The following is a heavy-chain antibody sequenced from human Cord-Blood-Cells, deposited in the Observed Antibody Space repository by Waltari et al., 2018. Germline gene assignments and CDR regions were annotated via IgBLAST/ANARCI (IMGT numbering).Heavy chain of an antibody. CDR1: GGSISSSSYY. CDR2: IYYSGTT. D-gene: IGHD3-10*01. CDR3: AGHFDGIYGSGSGSY. J-gene: IGHJ4*02. V-gene: IGHV4-39*07. Sequence: QLQLQESGPGLVKPSETLSLTCTVSGGSISSSSYYWGWIRQPPGKGLEWIVSIYYSGTTDYYPFLKSRGPISVDTSRNQFTLMLSSVTAADTAVYYCAGHFDGIYGSGSGSYWGQGTLVTVSS.